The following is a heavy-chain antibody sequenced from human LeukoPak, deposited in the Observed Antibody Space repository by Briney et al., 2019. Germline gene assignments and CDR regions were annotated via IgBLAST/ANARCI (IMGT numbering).Heavy chain of an antibody. Sequence: ASVTVSCKASGYTFTNYYMVWVRQAPGQGLEWMGIINPSSGTTNYAQKFQGRVTMTRDMSTSTVYMELSSLRSEDTAVYYCARGPHKRTYDRDNWFDPWGQGTLVTVSS. CDR1: GYTFTNYY. V-gene: IGHV1-46*01. D-gene: IGHD3-3*01. CDR2: INPSSGTT. CDR3: ARGPHKRTYDRDNWFDP. J-gene: IGHJ5*02.